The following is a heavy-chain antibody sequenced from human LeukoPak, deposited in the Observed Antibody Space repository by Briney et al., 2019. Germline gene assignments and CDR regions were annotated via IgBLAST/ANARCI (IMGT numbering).Heavy chain of an antibody. CDR1: GGTFSSYA. Sequence: SVKVSCKASGGTFSSYAISWVRQAPGQGLEWMGRIIPIFGTVNYAQKFQGRVTITADKSTSTAYMELSSLRSEDTAVYYCARDIAVAGKPGESYYYYYYMDVWGKGTTVTVSS. D-gene: IGHD6-19*01. V-gene: IGHV1-69*06. CDR3: ARDIAVAGKPGESYYYYYYMDV. CDR2: IIPIFGTV. J-gene: IGHJ6*03.